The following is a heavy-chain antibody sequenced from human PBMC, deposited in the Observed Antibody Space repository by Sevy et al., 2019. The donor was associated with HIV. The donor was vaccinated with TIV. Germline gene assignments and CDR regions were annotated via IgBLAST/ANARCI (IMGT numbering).Heavy chain of an antibody. V-gene: IGHV3-30*02. D-gene: IGHD6-13*01. J-gene: IGHJ4*02. Sequence: GGSLRLSCAATGFTFSQYGMEWVRKAPGKGLGGVAFIGYDGSTKYYADSVKGRFTISRDNSKSMLYLQMNSLRPEDTALYSCAKHRGILAAAAYLDHWGQGTLVTVSS. CDR2: IGYDGSTK. CDR3: AKHRGILAAAAYLDH. CDR1: GFTFSQYG.